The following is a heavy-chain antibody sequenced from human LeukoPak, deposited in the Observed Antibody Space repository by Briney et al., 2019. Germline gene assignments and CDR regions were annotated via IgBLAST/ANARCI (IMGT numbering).Heavy chain of an antibody. CDR2: IYYFEKT. J-gene: IGHJ4*02. D-gene: IGHD7-27*01. Sequence: SETLSLTCTVSGGSIGTYYWSWIRQPPGKGLEWIGHIYYFEKTDYNPSLESRVTISVDAAKNHFSLKLRSVTPLDTAVYYCAKLGSPRAYWGQGTLVTVSS. CDR1: GGSIGTYY. CDR3: AKLGSPRAY. V-gene: IGHV4-59*01.